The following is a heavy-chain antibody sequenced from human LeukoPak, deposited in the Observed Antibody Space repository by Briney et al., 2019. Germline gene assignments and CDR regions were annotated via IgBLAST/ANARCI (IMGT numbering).Heavy chain of an antibody. J-gene: IGHJ3*02. Sequence: PSETLSLTCNVSGGSISGYHWSWIRQPPGKGLEWLGYIYYSGSSNYNPSLKSRVTMSADTSKNQFSLKLSSVTAADTAVYYCARAPTGVDHAFDIWGQGTMVTVSS. CDR2: IYYSGSS. D-gene: IGHD7-27*01. V-gene: IGHV4-59*01. CDR3: ARAPTGVDHAFDI. CDR1: GGSISGYH.